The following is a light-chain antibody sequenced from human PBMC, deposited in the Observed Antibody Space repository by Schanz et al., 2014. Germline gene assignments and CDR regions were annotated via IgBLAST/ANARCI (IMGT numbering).Light chain of an antibody. Sequence: DLQMTQSPSTLSTFAGDSVTITCRASQSIGTWLAWYHQKPGKAPKALIYDASTLGSGVPARFSGSGFGTEFTLTISGLQSEDFAIYYCQQYHTSRTFGQGTKVEI. J-gene: IGKJ1*01. V-gene: IGKV1-5*01. CDR3: QQYHTSRT. CDR2: DAS. CDR1: QSIGTW.